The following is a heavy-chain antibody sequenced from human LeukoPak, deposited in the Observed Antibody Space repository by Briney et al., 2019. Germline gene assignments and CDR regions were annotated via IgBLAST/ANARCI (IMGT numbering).Heavy chain of an antibody. CDR3: ARDIGLAH. J-gene: IGHJ4*02. V-gene: IGHV4-4*07. D-gene: IGHD3-16*02. Sequence: PSETLSLTCTVSGASIRAYFWSWFRQPAGKGLEWIGRVHSNGDTYYNPSLESRVTVSMDTSKNQFALNLTSLTAADTAVYYCARDIGLAHWGQGTLVTVSS. CDR2: VHSNGDT. CDR1: GASIRAYF.